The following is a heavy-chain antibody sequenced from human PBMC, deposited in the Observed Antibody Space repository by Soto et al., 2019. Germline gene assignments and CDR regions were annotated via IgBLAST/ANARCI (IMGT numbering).Heavy chain of an antibody. V-gene: IGHV3-30*18. Sequence: QVQLVESGGGVVQPGRSLRLSCAASGFTFSSYGMHWVRQAPGKGLEWVAVISCDGSNKYYAESVKGRFTISRDNSKNQLYLQMNSLNAEDTDVYYGTKGDEIVYLCIDYYYYMHVCCRGTTVTVTS. CDR2: ISCDGSNK. CDR3: TKGDEIVYLCIDYYYYMHV. J-gene: IGHJ6*03. CDR1: GFTFSSYG. D-gene: IGHD3-22*01.